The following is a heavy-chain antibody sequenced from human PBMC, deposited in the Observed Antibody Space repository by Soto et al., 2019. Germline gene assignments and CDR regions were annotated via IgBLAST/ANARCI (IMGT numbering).Heavy chain of an antibody. V-gene: IGHV4-61*01. Sequence: SETLSLTCTVSGVPVSSGSNHWSWIRQPPGKGLEWIGYISHSGNTDYSSSLESRAIISIDTSNNQFSLKLSSVTAADTAVYYCARAYGGYADYWGQGALVTVSS. D-gene: IGHD5-12*01. CDR3: ARAYGGYADY. CDR1: GVPVSSGSNH. CDR2: ISHSGNT. J-gene: IGHJ4*02.